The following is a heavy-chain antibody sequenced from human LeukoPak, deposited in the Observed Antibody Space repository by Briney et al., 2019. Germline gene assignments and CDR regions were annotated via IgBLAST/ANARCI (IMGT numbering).Heavy chain of an antibody. Sequence: ASVKVSCKASGYTFTSYGISWVRQAPGQGLEWMGWISAYNGNTNYAQKLQCRVTMTTDTSTSTAYMELRSLRSDDTAVYYCAREECRSTSCYKEWFDPWGQGTLVTVSS. CDR1: GYTFTSYG. CDR3: AREECRSTSCYKEWFDP. J-gene: IGHJ5*02. CDR2: ISAYNGNT. V-gene: IGHV1-18*01. D-gene: IGHD2-2*02.